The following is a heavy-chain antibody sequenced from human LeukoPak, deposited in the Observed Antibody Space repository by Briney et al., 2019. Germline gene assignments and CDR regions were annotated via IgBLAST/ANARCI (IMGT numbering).Heavy chain of an antibody. CDR2: IYYSGST. D-gene: IGHD1-26*01. V-gene: IGHV4-59*11. CDR1: GGSISSHY. CDR3: ARASKYSGSYYVFDY. Sequence: PSETLSLTCTVSGGSISSHYWSWIRQPPGKGLEWLGYIYYSGSTNYNPSLKSRVTISVDTSKNQFSLKLSSVTAADTAVYYCARASKYSGSYYVFDYWGQGTLVTVSS. J-gene: IGHJ4*02.